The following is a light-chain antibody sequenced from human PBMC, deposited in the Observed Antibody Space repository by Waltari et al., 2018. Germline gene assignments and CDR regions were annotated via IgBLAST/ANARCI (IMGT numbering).Light chain of an antibody. CDR1: RSDIGAYNY. CDR3: SSVTATATLVA. J-gene: IGLJ2*01. CDR2: DVS. V-gene: IGLV2-14*03. Sequence: QSALPQPASVSGSPGQSITISCSGTRSDIGAYNYVSWYQQYPGNAPKVIIYDVSLRPSGVSNRFYGSKSGNTASLPISGFQADDEAHYYCSSVTATATLVAFGGGTKVTIL.